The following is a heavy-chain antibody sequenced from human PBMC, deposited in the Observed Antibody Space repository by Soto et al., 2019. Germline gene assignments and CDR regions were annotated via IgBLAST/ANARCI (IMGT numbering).Heavy chain of an antibody. Sequence: GGSLRLSCAASGFRRSLFWMSWVRQTPGKGLEWVANINEDGSEKFFADSVKGRFTISRDNAKNSLSLQMNSLTADDTAVYYCARTGWPQSSYYFDYWGQGTLVTVSS. CDR1: GFRRSLFW. V-gene: IGHV3-7*03. D-gene: IGHD3-16*01. CDR2: INEDGSEK. J-gene: IGHJ4*02. CDR3: ARTGWPQSSYYFDY.